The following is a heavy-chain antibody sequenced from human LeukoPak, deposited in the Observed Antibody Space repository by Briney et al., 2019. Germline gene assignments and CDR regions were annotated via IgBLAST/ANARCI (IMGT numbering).Heavy chain of an antibody. CDR2: MNPNSGNT. D-gene: IGHD1-26*01. CDR3: ARGAVNSGSYVNWFDP. V-gene: IGHV1-8*01. Sequence: ASVKVSCKASGYTFTSYDINWVRQATGRGLEWMGWMNPNSGNTGYAQKFQGRVTMTRNTSISTAYMELSSLRSEDTAVYYCARGAVNSGSYVNWFDPWGQGTTVTVSS. J-gene: IGHJ5*01. CDR1: GYTFTSYD.